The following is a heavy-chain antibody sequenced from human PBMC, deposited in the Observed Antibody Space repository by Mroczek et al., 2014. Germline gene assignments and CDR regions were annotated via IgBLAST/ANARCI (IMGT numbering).Heavy chain of an antibody. V-gene: IGHV1-18*01. J-gene: IGHJ6*03. CDR2: ISAYNGNT. CDR1: GYTFTSYG. Sequence: SGAEVKKPGASVKVSCKASGYTFTSYGISWVRQAPGQGLEWMGWISAYNGNTNYAQKLQGRVTMTTDTSTSTAYMELRSLRSDDTAVYYCARFGDSFWSGSYYYYYMDVWGKGTTVTVSS. CDR3: ARFGDSFWSGSYYYYYMDV. D-gene: IGHD3-3*01.